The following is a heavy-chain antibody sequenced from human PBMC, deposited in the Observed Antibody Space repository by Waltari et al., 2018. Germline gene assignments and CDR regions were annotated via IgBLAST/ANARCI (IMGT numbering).Heavy chain of an antibody. CDR3: ARHRLDRGDSFDF. CDR1: EYPLSAGFY. D-gene: IGHD3-22*01. J-gene: IGHJ4*02. CDR2: IYHLGNT. V-gene: IGHV4-38-2*01. Sequence: QVQLRESGPRLVKPPATLSLTCAVPEYPLSAGFYWGWVRQALGKGLEWIGSIYHLGNTRYNPPLTSRAAVSMDLSKNEFSLRLTSVTAADTAIYYCARHRLDRGDSFDFWGQGALVTVSS.